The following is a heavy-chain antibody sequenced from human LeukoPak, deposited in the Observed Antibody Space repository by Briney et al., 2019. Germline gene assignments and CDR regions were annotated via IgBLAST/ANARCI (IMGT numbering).Heavy chain of an antibody. Sequence: SETLSLTCTVSSGSISSSSHYWGWIRQPPGKGLEWIGTIHYSGSTSYNPSLKSRVTVSVDTSKNQFSLKVSSVTAADTAVYYCASAKVVAATHWIDSWGQGTLVIVSS. J-gene: IGHJ5*01. V-gene: IGHV4-39*01. D-gene: IGHD2-15*01. CDR2: IHYSGST. CDR1: SGSISSSSHY. CDR3: ASAKVVAATHWIDS.